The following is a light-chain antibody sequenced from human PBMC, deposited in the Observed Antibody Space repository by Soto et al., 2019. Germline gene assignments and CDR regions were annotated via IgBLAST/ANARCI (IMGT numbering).Light chain of an antibody. CDR3: QQLNTYPVT. J-gene: IGKJ4*01. CDR2: AAS. Sequence: IQLTQSPSSLSASVGDSVTIPCRSSQGISRYLSWYQQKPGLAPNLLISAASTLQSGVPARFSGSGSGADFTLSITSLQPEDFATYYCQQLNTYPVTFGGGTKV. V-gene: IGKV1-9*01. CDR1: QGISRY.